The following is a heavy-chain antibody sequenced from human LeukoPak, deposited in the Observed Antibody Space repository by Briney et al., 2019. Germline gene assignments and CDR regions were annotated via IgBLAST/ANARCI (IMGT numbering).Heavy chain of an antibody. D-gene: IGHD6-6*01. J-gene: IGHJ5*02. CDR2: IIPIFGTA. CDR1: GGTFSSYA. V-gene: IGHV1-69*05. Sequence: ASVKVSCKASGGTFSSYAISWVRQAPGQGLEWMGGIIPIFGTANYAKKFQGRVTITTDESTSTAYMELSSLRFEDTAVYYCARRKDSSSSFWFDPWGQGTLVTVSS. CDR3: ARRKDSSSSFWFDP.